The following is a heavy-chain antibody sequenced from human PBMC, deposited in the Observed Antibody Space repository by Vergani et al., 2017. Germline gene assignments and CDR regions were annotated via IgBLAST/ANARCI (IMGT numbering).Heavy chain of an antibody. Sequence: QVQLQESGPGLVKPSETLSLTCTVSGGSISSHYWSWIRQPPGKGLEWIGYIYYSGSTNYNPSLKSRVTISVDTSKNQFSLKLSSVTAADTAVYYCARDHGYGGNSEEGVVPWGQGTLVTVSS. J-gene: IGHJ5*02. CDR2: IYYSGST. D-gene: IGHD4-23*01. CDR1: GGSISSHY. CDR3: ARDHGYGGNSEEGVVP. V-gene: IGHV4-59*11.